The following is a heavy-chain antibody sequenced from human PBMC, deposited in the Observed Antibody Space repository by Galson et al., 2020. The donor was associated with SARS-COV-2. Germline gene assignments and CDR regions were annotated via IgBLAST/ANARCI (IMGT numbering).Heavy chain of an antibody. CDR1: GFTFSSYV. Sequence: GESLKISCAASGFTFSSYVMHWVRQAPGKGLEWVGSVSYDGHNKYYTASAQGRFTISRDNSKNTIYLQLNSLRTDDTAVYYCARDPGDFDFDIWGQGTMVTVSS. D-gene: IGHD7-27*01. CDR2: VSYDGHNK. V-gene: IGHV3-30*10. CDR3: ARDPGDFDFDI. J-gene: IGHJ3*02.